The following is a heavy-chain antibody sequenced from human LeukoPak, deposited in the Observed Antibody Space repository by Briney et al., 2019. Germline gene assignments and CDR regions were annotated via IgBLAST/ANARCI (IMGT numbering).Heavy chain of an antibody. CDR2: IIPILGIA. CDR1: GGTFSSYA. Sequence: GASVQVSCKASGGTFSSYAISWVRQAPGQGLEWMGRIIPILGIANYAQKFQGRVTITADKSTSTAYMELSSLRAEDTAVYYCARLDIVVVPAASADYYYGMDVWGQGTTVTVSS. CDR3: ARLDIVVVPAASADYYYGMDV. D-gene: IGHD2-2*01. V-gene: IGHV1-69*04. J-gene: IGHJ6*02.